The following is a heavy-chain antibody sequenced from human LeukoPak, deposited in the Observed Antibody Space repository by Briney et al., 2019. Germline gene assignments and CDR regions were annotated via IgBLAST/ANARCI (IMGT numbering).Heavy chain of an antibody. Sequence: SETLSLTCTVSGGSVSSGDYYWSWIRQPPGKGLEWIGYIYYSGNTYYNPSLRSRLTISVDTSKNQFSLKLTSVTAADTAVYYCARARRFAAAGTTAFDIWGQGTMVTVSS. CDR3: ARARRFAAAGTTAFDI. J-gene: IGHJ3*02. CDR2: IYYSGNT. CDR1: GGSVSSGDYY. V-gene: IGHV4-30-4*08. D-gene: IGHD6-13*01.